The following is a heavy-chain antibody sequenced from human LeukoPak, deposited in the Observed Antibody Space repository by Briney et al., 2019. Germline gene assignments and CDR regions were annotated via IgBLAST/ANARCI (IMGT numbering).Heavy chain of an antibody. Sequence: ASVKVSCKASGYTFTGYYMHWVRQAPGQGLEWMGWINPNSGGTNYAQKFQGRATMTRDTSISTAYMELSRLRSDDTAVYYCARDQGQQLVTYYFDYWGQGTLVTVSS. V-gene: IGHV1-2*02. CDR2: INPNSGGT. CDR1: GYTFTGYY. CDR3: ARDQGQQLVTYYFDY. J-gene: IGHJ4*02. D-gene: IGHD6-13*01.